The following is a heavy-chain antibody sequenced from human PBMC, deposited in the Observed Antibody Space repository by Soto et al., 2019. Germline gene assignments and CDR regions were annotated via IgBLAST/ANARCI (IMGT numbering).Heavy chain of an antibody. CDR2: IDPTDSRT. J-gene: IGHJ4*02. CDR1: GCMFPIYH. V-gene: IGHV5-10-1*01. Sequence: HGESLKISCEASGCMFPIYHISWVRQMPGKGLEWVGKIDPTDSRTMYRPSSRARITISVDKSINTAYLEWGRLKASDTAMYYCARDDSKGVYDFCGQGTQVTGSS. D-gene: IGHD2-8*01. CDR3: ARDDSKGVYDF.